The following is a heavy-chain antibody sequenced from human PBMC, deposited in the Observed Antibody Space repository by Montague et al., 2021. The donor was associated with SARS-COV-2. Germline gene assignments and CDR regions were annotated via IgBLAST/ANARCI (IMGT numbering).Heavy chain of an antibody. V-gene: IGHV2-70*11. Sequence: PALVKPTQTLTPTCTFSGFSLSPSGMCVSWIRQLPGKALEWLARIDWDDDKYYSTSLKTRLTISKDTSKNQVVLTMTNMDPVDTATYYCAREYSSGVYFDYWGQGTLVTVSS. D-gene: IGHD6-19*01. CDR2: IDWDDDK. CDR1: GFSLSPSGMC. J-gene: IGHJ4*02. CDR3: AREYSSGVYFDY.